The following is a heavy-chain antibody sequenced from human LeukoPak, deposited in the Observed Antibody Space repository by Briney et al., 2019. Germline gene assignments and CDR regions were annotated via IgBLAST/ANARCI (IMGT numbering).Heavy chain of an antibody. Sequence: GGSLRLSCAASGFTLSDYYMSWIRQAPGKGLEWVSYISSSGSTIYYADSVKGRFTISRDNAKNSLYLQMNSLRAEDTAVYYCARGVGATHYYYYGMDVWGQGTTVTVSS. J-gene: IGHJ6*02. V-gene: IGHV3-11*01. CDR3: ARGVGATHYYYYGMDV. D-gene: IGHD1-26*01. CDR2: ISSSGSTI. CDR1: GFTLSDYY.